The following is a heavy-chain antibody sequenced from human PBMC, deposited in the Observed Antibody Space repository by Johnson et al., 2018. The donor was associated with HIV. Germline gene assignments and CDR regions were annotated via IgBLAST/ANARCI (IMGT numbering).Heavy chain of an antibody. CDR1: GFTFSSYA. Sequence: QVQLVESGGGLVQPGRSLRLSCAASGFTFSSYAMHWVRQAPGKGLEWVAVISYDGSNKYYADSVKGRFTISRDNSKNTLYLQMNSLRAEDTAVYYCAREMNAGNDAFDIWGQGTMVTVSS. V-gene: IGHV3-30*04. CDR3: AREMNAGNDAFDI. J-gene: IGHJ3*02. CDR2: ISYDGSNK.